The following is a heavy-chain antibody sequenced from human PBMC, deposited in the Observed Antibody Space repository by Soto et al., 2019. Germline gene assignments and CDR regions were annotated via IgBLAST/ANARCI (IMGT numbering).Heavy chain of an antibody. V-gene: IGHV4-34*12. D-gene: IGHD3-22*01. J-gene: IGHJ4*02. CDR1: GESFSGYY. CDR2: IFHGGGT. CDR3: ARPHYDSNTFYSFFDY. Sequence: SETLSLTXAVSGESFSGYYWSWIRQPPGKGLEWIGQIFHGGGTNYSPSLKSRVTISVDTSKNQFSLELSSVTAADTAVYYCARPHYDSNTFYSFFDYWGQGTLVTVSS.